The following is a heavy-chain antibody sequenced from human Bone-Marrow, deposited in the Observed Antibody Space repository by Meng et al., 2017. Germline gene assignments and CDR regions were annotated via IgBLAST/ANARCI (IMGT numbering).Heavy chain of an antibody. CDR1: GGSISSYY. Sequence: GSLRLSCTVSGGSISSYYWSWIRQPPGKGLEWIGYIYYSGSTNYNPSLKSRVTISVDTSKNQFSLRLSSVTAADTAVYYCARETLAHYYDSSGYLQNWFDPWGQGTLVTVSS. V-gene: IGHV4-59*01. J-gene: IGHJ5*02. CDR2: IYYSGST. D-gene: IGHD3-22*01. CDR3: ARETLAHYYDSSGYLQNWFDP.